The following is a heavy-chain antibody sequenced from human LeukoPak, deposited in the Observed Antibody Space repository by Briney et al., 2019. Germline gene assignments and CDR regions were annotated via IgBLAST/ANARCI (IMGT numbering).Heavy chain of an antibody. CDR3: AKSLSSRGLIIPKTGRSFDY. J-gene: IGHJ4*02. CDR2: ISYDGSNK. CDR1: GFTFSSYA. Sequence: GGSLRLSCAASGFTFSSYAMHWVRQAPGKGLEWVAVISYDGSNKYYADSVKGRFTISRDNSKNTLYLQMNSLRAEDTAVYYCAKSLSSRGLIIPKTGRSFDYWGQGNLVTVSS. D-gene: IGHD3-10*01. V-gene: IGHV3-30*04.